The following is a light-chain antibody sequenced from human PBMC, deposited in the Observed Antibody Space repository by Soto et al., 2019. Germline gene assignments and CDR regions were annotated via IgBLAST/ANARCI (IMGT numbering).Light chain of an antibody. J-gene: IGLJ2*01. V-gene: IGLV2-23*01. CDR3: CSYARSDVV. CDR2: DGS. Sequence: QSALTQPASVSGSPGQSITISCTRISSDVGTYILVSWYQQHPGKAPKLIIYDGSRRPSGVSNRFYGSKSGNTASLTISGLQAEDEAHYYCCSYARSDVVFGGGTKLTVL. CDR1: SSDVGTYIL.